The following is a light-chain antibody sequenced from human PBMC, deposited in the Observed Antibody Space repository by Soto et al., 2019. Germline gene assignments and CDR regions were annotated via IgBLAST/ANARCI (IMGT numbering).Light chain of an antibody. J-gene: IGKJ5*01. CDR1: QSVGDN. Sequence: EIVMPQSPATLSVSPGERVILSCRSSQSVGDNLAWLQQKPGQGPRLLIYGASTRATGIPARFSGSGSETEFTLTISSLRSEDSAVYLCQQYNDWPITFGQGTRLEIK. CDR3: QQYNDWPIT. CDR2: GAS. V-gene: IGKV3-15*01.